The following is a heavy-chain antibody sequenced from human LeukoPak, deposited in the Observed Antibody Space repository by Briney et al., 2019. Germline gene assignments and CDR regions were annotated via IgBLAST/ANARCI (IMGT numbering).Heavy chain of an antibody. J-gene: IGHJ4*02. D-gene: IGHD1-26*01. CDR3: ARGGRELLIDY. Sequence: SETLSLTCTVSGGSISSYYWRWIRQPPGKGLEWIGYIYYSGSTNYNPSLKSRVTISVDTSKNQFSLKLSSVTAADTAVYYCARGGRELLIDYWGQGTLVTVSS. CDR2: IYYSGST. CDR1: GGSISSYY. V-gene: IGHV4-59*01.